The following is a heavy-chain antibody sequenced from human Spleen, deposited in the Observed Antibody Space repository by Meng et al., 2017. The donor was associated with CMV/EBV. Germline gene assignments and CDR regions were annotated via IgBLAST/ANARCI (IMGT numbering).Heavy chain of an antibody. J-gene: IGHJ5*02. CDR1: GYRFNDYY. CDR3: ARVAMRWANAGTRGRFDP. Sequence: ASVKVSCKASGYRFNDYYIHWVRQAPGQGLEWMGWINPNGGDINYAQRFQGRVTMTRDTSISTAYMELSRLRSDDTAVYYCARVAMRWANAGTRGRFDPWGQGTLVTVSS. D-gene: IGHD6-13*01. CDR2: INPNGGDI. V-gene: IGHV1-2*02.